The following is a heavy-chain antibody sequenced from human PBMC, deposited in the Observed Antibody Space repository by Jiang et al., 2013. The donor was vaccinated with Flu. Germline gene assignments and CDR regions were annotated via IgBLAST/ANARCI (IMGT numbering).Heavy chain of an antibody. Sequence: LLKPSETLSLTCTVSGGSISSSSYYWGWIRQPPGKGLEWIGSIYYSGSTYYNPSLKSRVTISVDTSKNQFSLKLSSVTAADTAAYYCARLYSSSWVDYWGQGTLVTVSS. CDR1: GGSISSSSYY. V-gene: IGHV4-39*01. J-gene: IGHJ4*02. CDR3: ARLYSSSWVDY. D-gene: IGHD6-13*01. CDR2: IYYSGST.